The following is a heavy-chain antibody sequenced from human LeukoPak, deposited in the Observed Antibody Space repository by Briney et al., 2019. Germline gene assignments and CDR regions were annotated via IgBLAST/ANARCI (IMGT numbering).Heavy chain of an antibody. CDR3: AKDGYCSSTSCSDAFDI. Sequence: PGGSLRLSCAASGFTFSSYAMSWVRQAPGKGLEWVSAISGSGGSTYYADSVKGRFTISRDNSKNTLYLQMNSLRAEDTAVCYCAKDGYCSSTSCSDAFDIWGQGTMVTVSS. V-gene: IGHV3-23*01. CDR1: GFTFSSYA. D-gene: IGHD2-2*03. CDR2: ISGSGGST. J-gene: IGHJ3*02.